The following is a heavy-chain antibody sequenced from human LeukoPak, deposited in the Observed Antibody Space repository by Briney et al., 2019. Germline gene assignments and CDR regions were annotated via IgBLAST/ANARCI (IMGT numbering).Heavy chain of an antibody. Sequence: SETLSLTCAVYGGSFSGYYWNWIRQPPGKGLEWIGQINHSGSTNYSPSLKSRVTISVATSKNQFSLKLGSVTAADTAFYFCARGPSLDYWGQGTLVTVSS. V-gene: IGHV4-34*01. J-gene: IGHJ4*02. CDR3: ARGPSLDY. CDR2: INHSGST. CDR1: GGSFSGYY.